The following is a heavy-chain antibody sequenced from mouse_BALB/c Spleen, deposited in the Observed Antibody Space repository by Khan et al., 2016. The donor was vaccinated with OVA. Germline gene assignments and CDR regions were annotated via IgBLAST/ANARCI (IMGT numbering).Heavy chain of an antibody. J-gene: IGHJ3*01. Sequence: VELVESGAELVRPGVSVKISCKGSGYIFTDFSMHWVKRSHAKSLEWIGVISTYYGDSIYNQKFKGKATLTVDKSSSTAYMELARLTSEDSAIYYCARGGGNYRFAYWGQGTLVTVSA. CDR1: GYIFTDFS. D-gene: IGHD2-1*01. V-gene: IGHV1S137*01. CDR3: ARGGGNYRFAY. CDR2: ISTYYGDS.